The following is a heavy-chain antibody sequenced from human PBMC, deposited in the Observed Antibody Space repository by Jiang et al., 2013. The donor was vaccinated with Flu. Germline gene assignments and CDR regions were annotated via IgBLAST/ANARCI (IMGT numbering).Heavy chain of an antibody. CDR2: ISYDGSNQ. CDR3: AKGQTVAGEFDS. J-gene: IGHJ4*02. D-gene: IGHD6-19*01. Sequence: CEASGLIFSIYSMHWVRHTPDKGLEWVASISYDGSNQDYADSVKGRFTIARDNSENTVDLHMTSLRPEDTAVYYCAKGQTVAGEFDSWGQGALVTVSS. CDR1: GLIFSIYS. V-gene: IGHV3-30*18.